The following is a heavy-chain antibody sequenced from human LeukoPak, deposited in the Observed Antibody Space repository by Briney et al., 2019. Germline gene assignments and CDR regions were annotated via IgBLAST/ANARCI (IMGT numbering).Heavy chain of an antibody. Sequence: AASVKVSCKASGGTFSSYAISWVRQAPGQGLEWMGRITPIFGTANYAQKLQGRVTITTDESTSTAYMELSSLRSEDTAVYYCASRANYGDYGLDYWGQGTLVTVSS. CDR1: GGTFSSYA. V-gene: IGHV1-69*05. CDR3: ASRANYGDYGLDY. J-gene: IGHJ4*02. CDR2: ITPIFGTA. D-gene: IGHD4-17*01.